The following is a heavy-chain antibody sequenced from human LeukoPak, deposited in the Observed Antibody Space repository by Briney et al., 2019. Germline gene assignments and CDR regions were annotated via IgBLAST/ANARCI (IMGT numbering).Heavy chain of an antibody. CDR2: IYSGGST. J-gene: IGHJ4*02. Sequence: GGSLRLSCAASGFTVSSNYMSWVRQAPGKGLEWVSVIYSGGSTYYADSVKGRFTISRDNAKNSLYLQMNSLRAEDTALYYCARAAPTRTMIGSGADYWGQGTLVTVSS. D-gene: IGHD3-22*01. CDR1: GFTVSSNY. V-gene: IGHV3-53*01. CDR3: ARAAPTRTMIGSGADY.